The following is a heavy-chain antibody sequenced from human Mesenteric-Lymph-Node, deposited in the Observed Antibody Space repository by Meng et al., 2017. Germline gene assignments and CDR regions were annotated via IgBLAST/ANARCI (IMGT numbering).Heavy chain of an antibody. V-gene: IGHV1-69*05. J-gene: IGHJ6*02. Sequence: SVKVSCKASGGTFSSYAISWVRQAPGQGLAWMGGIIPIFGTANYAQKFQGRVTITTDESTSTAYMELSSLRSEDTAVYYCARSVRFGDPSLYYSGMDVWGQGTTVTVSS. CDR2: IIPIFGTA. CDR1: GGTFSSYA. D-gene: IGHD3-10*01. CDR3: ARSVRFGDPSLYYSGMDV.